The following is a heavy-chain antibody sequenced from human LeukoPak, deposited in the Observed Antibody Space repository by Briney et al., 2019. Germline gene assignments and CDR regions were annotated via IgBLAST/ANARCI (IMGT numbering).Heavy chain of an antibody. V-gene: IGHV1-69*05. D-gene: IGHD3-22*01. CDR1: GGTFSSYA. Sequence: VASVKVSCKASGGTFSSYAISWVRQAPGQGLEWMGRIIPIFGTANYAQKFQGRVTITTDESTSTAYMELSSLRSEDTAVYYCARTLPRITMKEGDWFDPWGQGTLVTVSS. J-gene: IGHJ5*02. CDR3: ARTLPRITMKEGDWFDP. CDR2: IIPIFGTA.